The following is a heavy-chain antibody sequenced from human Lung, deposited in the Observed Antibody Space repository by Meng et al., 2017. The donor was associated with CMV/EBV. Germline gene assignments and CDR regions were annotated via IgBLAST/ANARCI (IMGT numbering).Heavy chain of an antibody. D-gene: IGHD6-6*01. V-gene: IGHV4-34*01. Sequence: SETLSLXCAVYGGSFSGYYWTWIRQPPGKGLEWIGEINHSRNTNYNPSLKSRVTMSVDTSKNQFSLNLSSVSAADTAVYYCARGRVAARQIHQPGFYIDYWGKGPAVTVSS. CDR2: INHSRNT. J-gene: IGHJ4*01. CDR1: GGSFSGYY. CDR3: ARGRVAARQIHQPGFYIDY.